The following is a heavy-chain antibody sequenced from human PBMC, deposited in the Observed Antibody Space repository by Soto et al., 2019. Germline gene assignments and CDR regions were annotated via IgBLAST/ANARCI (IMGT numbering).Heavy chain of an antibody. J-gene: IGHJ4*02. V-gene: IGHV4-59*01. CDR2: IYYSGST. CDR3: ARDGDFWSGFDY. Sequence: PSETLSLTCTVSGGSISSYYWSWIRQPPGKGLEWIGYIYYSGSTNYNPSLKSRVTISVDTSKNQFSLKLSSVTAADTAVYYCARDGDFWSGFDYWGQGTLVTVSS. CDR1: GGSISSYY. D-gene: IGHD3-3*01.